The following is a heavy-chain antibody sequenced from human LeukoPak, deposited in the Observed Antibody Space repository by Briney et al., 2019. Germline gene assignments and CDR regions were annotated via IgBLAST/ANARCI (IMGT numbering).Heavy chain of an antibody. J-gene: IGHJ4*02. V-gene: IGHV4-39*01. CDR2: IDYSGST. CDR1: GGSISNNNYF. D-gene: IGHD3-22*01. Sequence: PSETLSLTCTVSGGSISNNNYFWGWIRQPPGKGLEWIGSIDYSGSTYYNPSLKSRVTISVDTSKNQFSLKLSSVTAADTAVYYCARHSHDSSGYYGAFDYWGQGTLVTVSS. CDR3: ARHSHDSSGYYGAFDY.